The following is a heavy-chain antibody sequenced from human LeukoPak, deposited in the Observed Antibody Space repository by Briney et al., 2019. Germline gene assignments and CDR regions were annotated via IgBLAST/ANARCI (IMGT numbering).Heavy chain of an antibody. CDR2: ISGSGGST. V-gene: IGHV3-23*01. J-gene: IGHJ4*02. D-gene: IGHD3-22*01. CDR3: AKDPHYDSSGYHDY. CDR1: GFTSSSYA. Sequence: GGSLRLSCAASGFTSSSYAMSWVRQAPGKGLEWVSAISGSGGSTYYADSVKGRFTISRDNSKNTLYLQMNSLRAEDTAVYYCAKDPHYDSSGYHDYWGQGTLVTVSS.